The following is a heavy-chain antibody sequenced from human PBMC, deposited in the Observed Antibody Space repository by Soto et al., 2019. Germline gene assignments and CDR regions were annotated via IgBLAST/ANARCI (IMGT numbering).Heavy chain of an antibody. CDR3: TKVGPYDSLSYLFRYNWFGL. V-gene: IGHV3-23*03. J-gene: IGHJ5*02. CDR1: GFTFSFCA. CDR2: IYSGGAT. Sequence: GGSLRLSCAASGFTFSFCAMSWVRQAPGKGLEWVSVIYSGGATHYAVSVKGRLIISRDKSKNTVDLQMNSLRAEDTAVYYCTKVGPYDSLSYLFRYNWFGLWGPGTLVTLSS. D-gene: IGHD3-10*01.